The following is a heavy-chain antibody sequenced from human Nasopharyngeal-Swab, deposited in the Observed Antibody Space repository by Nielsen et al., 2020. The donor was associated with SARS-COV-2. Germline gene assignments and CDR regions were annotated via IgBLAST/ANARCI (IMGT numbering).Heavy chain of an antibody. D-gene: IGHD7-27*01. V-gene: IGHV3-30*03. CDR3: ASLRFRGFRELGDY. CDR2: ISYDGSNK. CDR1: GFTFSSYG. Sequence: GGSLRLSCAASGFTFSSYGMHWVRQAPGKGLEWVAVISYDGSNKYYADSAKGRFTISRDNSKNTLYLQMNSLRAEDTAVYYCASLRFRGFRELGDYWGQGTLVTVSS. J-gene: IGHJ4*02.